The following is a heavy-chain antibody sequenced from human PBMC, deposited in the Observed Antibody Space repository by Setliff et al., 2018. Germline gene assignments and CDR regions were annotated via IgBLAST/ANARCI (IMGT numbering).Heavy chain of an antibody. D-gene: IGHD3-22*01. J-gene: IGHJ5*02. CDR1: GYSISSGHF. Sequence: KPSETLSLTCAVSGYSISSGHFWGWIRQPPGKGLEWIGSIYHSGKTYYNPSLKSRVTLSVDTSKNQFSLKLSSVTAADTAVYYCARGPYNIYDRSGYGFTNWFDPWGQGILVTVSS. CDR3: ARGPYNIYDRSGYGFTNWFDP. CDR2: IYHSGKT. V-gene: IGHV4-38-2*01.